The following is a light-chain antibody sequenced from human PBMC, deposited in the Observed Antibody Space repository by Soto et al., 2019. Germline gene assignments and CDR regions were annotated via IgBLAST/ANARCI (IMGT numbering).Light chain of an antibody. CDR1: SSDVGGYNY. CDR2: EVT. V-gene: IGLV2-14*01. Sequence: QSVLTQPASASGSAGHSVAISCTGTSSDVGGYNYVSWYQQHPGKAPKLIIYEVTNRPSGISTRFSASRSGSTASLTISGLQAEDEADYYCNSYTSDYTYVFGTGTKVTVL. CDR3: NSYTSDYTYV. J-gene: IGLJ1*01.